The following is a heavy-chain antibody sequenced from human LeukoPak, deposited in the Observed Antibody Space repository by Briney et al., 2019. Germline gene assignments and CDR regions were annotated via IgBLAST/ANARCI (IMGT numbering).Heavy chain of an antibody. J-gene: IGHJ2*01. CDR1: GDSVSSDTAT. CDR3: ARAGIYGYYWYFDL. V-gene: IGHV6-1*01. D-gene: IGHD5-18*01. CDR2: TYYRSKWYN. Sequence: SQTLSFNCAISGDSVSSDTATWNWIRQSPSRGLEWLGRTYYRSKWYNDYAVSVKSRITINPDTSKNQFSLQLNSVTPEDTAVYYCARAGIYGYYWYFDLWGRGTLVTVSS.